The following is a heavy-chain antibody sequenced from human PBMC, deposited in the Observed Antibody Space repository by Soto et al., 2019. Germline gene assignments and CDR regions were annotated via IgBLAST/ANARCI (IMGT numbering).Heavy chain of an antibody. Sequence: APGKGLEWVSVIYSDGSTFYADSEKGRFTISRDNSKNTLYLQMNSLRAEDTAVYYCAKASGTLTGYSDYWGQGTLVTVSS. D-gene: IGHD3-9*01. J-gene: IGHJ4*02. CDR2: IYSDGST. V-gene: IGHV3-53*01. CDR3: AKASGTLTGYSDY.